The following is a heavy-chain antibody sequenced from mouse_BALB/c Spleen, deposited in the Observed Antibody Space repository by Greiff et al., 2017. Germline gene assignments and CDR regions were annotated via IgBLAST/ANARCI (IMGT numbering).Heavy chain of an antibody. J-gene: IGHJ4*01. CDR3: ARGQFITTATGAMDY. D-gene: IGHD1-2*01. CDR2: ISDGGSYT. Sequence: EVKLMESGGGLVKPGGSLKLSCAASGFTFSDYYMYWVRQTPEKRLEWVATISDGGSYTYYPDSVKGRFTISRDNAKNNLYLQMSSLKSEDTAMYYCARGQFITTATGAMDYWGQGTSVTVSS. CDR1: GFTFSDYY. V-gene: IGHV5-4*02.